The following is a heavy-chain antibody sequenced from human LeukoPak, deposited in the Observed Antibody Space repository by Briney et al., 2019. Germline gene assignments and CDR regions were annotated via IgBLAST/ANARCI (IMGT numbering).Heavy chain of an antibody. V-gene: IGHV4-34*01. CDR1: GGSFSGYY. CDR3: ARKHYYDSSGSSFDY. D-gene: IGHD3-22*01. CDR2: INHSGST. J-gene: IGHJ4*02. Sequence: SETLSLTCAVYGGSFSGYYWSWIRQPPGKGLEWIGEINHSGSTNYNPSLKSRVTISVDTSKNQFSLKLSSVTAADTAVYYCARKHYYDSSGSSFDYWGQGTLVTVSS.